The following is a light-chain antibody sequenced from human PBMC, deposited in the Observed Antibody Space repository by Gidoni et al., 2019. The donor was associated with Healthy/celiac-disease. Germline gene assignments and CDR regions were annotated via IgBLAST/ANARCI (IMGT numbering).Light chain of an antibody. CDR2: AAS. V-gene: IGKV1-8*01. J-gene: IGKJ2*01. CDR3: QQYYSYPRT. CDR1: QGISSY. Sequence: AIRMTQSPSSFSASTGDRVTITCRASQGISSYLAWYQQKPGKAPKLLIYAASTLQSGVPSRFSGSGSGTDFTLTNSCLQSEDFATYYCQQYYSYPRTFGQGTKLEIK.